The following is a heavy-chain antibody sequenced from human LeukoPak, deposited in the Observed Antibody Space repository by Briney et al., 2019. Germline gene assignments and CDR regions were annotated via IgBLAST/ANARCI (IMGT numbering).Heavy chain of an antibody. V-gene: IGHV4-4*07. CDR1: GGSISSYY. D-gene: IGHD1-26*01. CDR2: IYTSGST. Sequence: SETLSLTCTVSGGSISSYYWSWIRQPAGKGLEWIGHIYTSGSTNYNPSLKSRVTMSVDTSKNQFSLKLSSVTAADTAVYYCARASGSYPAYYFDYWGQGTLVTVSS. CDR3: ARASGSYPAYYFDY. J-gene: IGHJ4*02.